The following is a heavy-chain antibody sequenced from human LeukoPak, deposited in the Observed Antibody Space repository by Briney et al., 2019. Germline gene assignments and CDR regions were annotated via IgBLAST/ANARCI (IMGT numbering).Heavy chain of an antibody. CDR3: AKVFDYDFWSGYYPDY. J-gene: IGHJ4*02. CDR1: GFTFSSYA. CDR2: VSTSGGST. Sequence: GGSLRLSCAASGFTFSSYAMTWVRQAPGKGLECVSIVSTSGGSTYYADSVKGRFTISRDNSKNTLFLQMNSLRAEDTAVYYCAKVFDYDFWSGYYPDYWGQGTLVTVSS. V-gene: IGHV3-23*01. D-gene: IGHD3-3*01.